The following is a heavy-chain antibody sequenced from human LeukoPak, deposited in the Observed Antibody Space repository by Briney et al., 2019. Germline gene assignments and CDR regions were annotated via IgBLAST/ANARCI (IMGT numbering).Heavy chain of an antibody. D-gene: IGHD1-1*01. CDR1: GFSVSNNY. V-gene: IGHV3-53*01. CDR2: IYSGGST. Sequence: GGSLRLSCAASGFSVSNNYMSWVRQPPGKGLEWVSVIYSGGSTYYADSVKGRFTISRDNSKNTLYLQVNSLRAEDTAVYYCASNLGARNAFDIWGQGSMVTVSS. CDR3: ASNLGARNAFDI. J-gene: IGHJ3*02.